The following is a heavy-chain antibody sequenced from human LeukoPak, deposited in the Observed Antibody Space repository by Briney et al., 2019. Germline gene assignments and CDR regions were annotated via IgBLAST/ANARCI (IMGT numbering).Heavy chain of an antibody. D-gene: IGHD6-19*01. Sequence: ASVKVSCKAPGYTFTSSGISWVRQAPRQGLEWMGWISTYTGYSKYAQNLQGRVTTTADTSTSTAYMELSSLRSDDTAVYYCAKNSSGGYSDYWGQGTLVTVSS. V-gene: IGHV1-18*01. CDR1: GYTFTSSG. CDR2: ISTYTGYS. CDR3: AKNSSGGYSDY. J-gene: IGHJ4*02.